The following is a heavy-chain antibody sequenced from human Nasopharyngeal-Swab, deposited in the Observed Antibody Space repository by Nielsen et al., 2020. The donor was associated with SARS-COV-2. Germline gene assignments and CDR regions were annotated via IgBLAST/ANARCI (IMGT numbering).Heavy chain of an antibody. D-gene: IGHD1-26*01. CDR3: ARRAGGFSGSYPD. Sequence: ASVKVSCKASGYTFTSYYMHWVRQAPGQGLEWMGIINPSGGSTSYAQKFQGRVTMTRDTSTSTVYMELRSLRSDDTAVYYCARRAGGFSGSYPDWGQGTLVTVSS. CDR1: GYTFTSYY. J-gene: IGHJ4*02. CDR2: INPSGGST. V-gene: IGHV1-46*01.